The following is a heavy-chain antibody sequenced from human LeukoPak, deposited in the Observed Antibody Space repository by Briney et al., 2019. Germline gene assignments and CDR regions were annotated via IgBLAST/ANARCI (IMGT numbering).Heavy chain of an antibody. V-gene: IGHV1-18*01. J-gene: IGHJ4*02. D-gene: IGHD6-19*01. CDR2: ISAYNGNT. CDR3: ARLRSSGWYSAGYFDY. Sequence: ASVKVSCKASGYTFTSYGISWVRQAPGQGLEWMGWISAYNGNTNYAQKLQGRVTMTTDTSTSTAYMELRSLRSDDTAVYYCARLRSSGWYSAGYFDYWGQGTLVTVSS. CDR1: GYTFTSYG.